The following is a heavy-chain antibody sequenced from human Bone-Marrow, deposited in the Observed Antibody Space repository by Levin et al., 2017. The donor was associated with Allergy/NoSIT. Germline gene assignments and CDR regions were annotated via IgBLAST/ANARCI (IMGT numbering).Heavy chain of an antibody. J-gene: IGHJ4*02. CDR1: GFTFSDYY. CDR3: VTRSAYSYGHYYFDY. D-gene: IGHD5-18*01. V-gene: IGHV3-11*01. Sequence: PGGSLRLSCAASGFTFSDYYMGWIRQTPGKGLEWVAEISTSGSSKNYADSVKGRFTISRDNAKISLFLHMSSLRPEDAAIYYCVTRSAYSYGHYYFDYWGQGTLVTVSS. CDR2: ISTSGSSK.